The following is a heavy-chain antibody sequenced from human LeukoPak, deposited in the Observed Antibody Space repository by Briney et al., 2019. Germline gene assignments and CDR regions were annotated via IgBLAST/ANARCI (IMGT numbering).Heavy chain of an antibody. CDR2: TYYRSKWYN. Sequence: KSSQTLSLTCAISGDSVASINGAWNWIRQSPSRGLEWLGRTYYRSKWYNDYAESMRGRITINPDTSKNQFSLQLNSVTPEDTAVYYCARDLGNTGWYTFDYWGQGTLVSVSS. V-gene: IGHV6-1*01. CDR1: GDSVASINGA. CDR3: ARDLGNTGWYTFDY. D-gene: IGHD6-19*01. J-gene: IGHJ4*02.